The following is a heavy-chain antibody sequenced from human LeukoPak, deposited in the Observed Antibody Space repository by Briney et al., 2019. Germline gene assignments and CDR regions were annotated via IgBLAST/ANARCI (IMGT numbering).Heavy chain of an antibody. CDR2: INQSGST. D-gene: IGHD5-24*01. V-gene: IGHV4-34*01. CDR1: GGSFSGYY. J-gene: IGHJ4*02. Sequence: SETLSLTCAVYGGSFSGYYWSWIRQPPGKGLEWIGEINQSGSTNYNPSLKSRVTISVDTSKNQFSLKLSSVTAADTAVYYCASVHRDGYGYWGQGTLVTVSS. CDR3: ASVHRDGYGY.